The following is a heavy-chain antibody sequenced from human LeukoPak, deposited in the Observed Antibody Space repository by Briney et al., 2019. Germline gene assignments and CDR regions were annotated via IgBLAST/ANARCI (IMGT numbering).Heavy chain of an antibody. CDR1: GGSISSGSYH. CDR3: ARDRIAADYNRFDP. Sequence: PSQTLSLTCTVSGGSISSGSYHWSWIRQPAGKGLEWIGRIYTSGSTNYNPSLKSRVTVSVDTSKNQFSLKLSSVTAADTAVYYCARDRIAADYNRFDPWGQGTLVTVSS. J-gene: IGHJ5*02. CDR2: IYTSGST. D-gene: IGHD6-13*01. V-gene: IGHV4-61*02.